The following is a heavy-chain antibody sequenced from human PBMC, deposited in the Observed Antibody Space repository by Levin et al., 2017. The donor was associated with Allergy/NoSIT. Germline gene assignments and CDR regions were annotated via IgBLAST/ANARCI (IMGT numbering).Heavy chain of an antibody. CDR2: ISYDGSNK. J-gene: IGHJ4*02. D-gene: IGHD1-1*01. CDR3: AKDGYDY. V-gene: IGHV3-30*18. CDR1: GFTFSSYG. Sequence: GGSLRLSCAASGFTFSSYGMHWVRQAPGKGLEWVAVISYDGSNKYYADSVKGRFTISRDNSKNTLYLQMNSLRAEDTAVYYCAKDGYDYWGQGTLVTVSS.